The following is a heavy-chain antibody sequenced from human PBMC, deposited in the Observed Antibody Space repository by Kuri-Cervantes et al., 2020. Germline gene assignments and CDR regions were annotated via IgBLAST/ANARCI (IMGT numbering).Heavy chain of an antibody. V-gene: IGHV1-69*04. CDR2: IIPILGIA. CDR1: GYTFTSYY. D-gene: IGHD2-15*01. CDR3: ARGDCSGGGCYSYYYYGMDV. Sequence: SVKVSCKASGYTFTSYYMHWVRQAPGQGLEWMGRIIPILGIANYAQKFQGRVTITADKSTSTAYMELSSLRSEDTAVYYCARGDCSGGGCYSYYYYGMDVWGQGTTVTVSS. J-gene: IGHJ6*02.